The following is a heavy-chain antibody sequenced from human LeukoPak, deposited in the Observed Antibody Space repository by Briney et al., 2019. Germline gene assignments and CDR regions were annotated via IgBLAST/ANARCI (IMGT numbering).Heavy chain of an antibody. D-gene: IGHD6-13*01. CDR1: GFTFSSYA. J-gene: IGHJ4*02. V-gene: IGHV3-23*01. Sequence: GGSPRLSCAASGFTFSSYAMSWVRQAPGKGLEWVSAISGSGGSTYYADSVKGRFTISRDNSKNTLYLQMNSLRAEDTAVYYCAKGTSYSSSWYSDYWGQGTLVTVSS. CDR3: AKGTSYSSSWYSDY. CDR2: ISGSGGST.